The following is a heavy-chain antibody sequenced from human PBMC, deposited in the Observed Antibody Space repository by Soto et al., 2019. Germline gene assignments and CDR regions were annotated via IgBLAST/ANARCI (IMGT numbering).Heavy chain of an antibody. CDR1: GGSISSYY. CDR3: ARDLPDTHNNDY. CDR2: IYYSGST. V-gene: IGHV4-59*01. J-gene: IGHJ4*02. D-gene: IGHD1-1*01. Sequence: SETLSLTCTVSGGSISSYYWSWIRQPPGKGLEWIGYIYYSGSTNYNPSLKSRVTISVDTSKNQFSLKLSSVTAADTAVYYCARDLPDTHNNDYWGQGTLVTVSS.